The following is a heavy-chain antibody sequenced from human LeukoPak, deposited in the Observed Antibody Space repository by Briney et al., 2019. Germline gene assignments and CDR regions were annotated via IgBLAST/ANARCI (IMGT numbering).Heavy chain of an antibody. Sequence: GGSLRLSCATSGFTLGNYAMTWVRQAPGKGLEWVSTISGSGAATNYADSVRGRFTISRDNSKNTLYLQMNSLRAEDTAVYYCAKDIEEMIHAMGKYCFENSGPGTLVTVSS. D-gene: IGHD5-18*01. CDR1: GFTLGNYA. J-gene: IGHJ4*02. V-gene: IGHV3-23*01. CDR2: ISGSGAAT. CDR3: AKDIEEMIHAMGKYCFEN.